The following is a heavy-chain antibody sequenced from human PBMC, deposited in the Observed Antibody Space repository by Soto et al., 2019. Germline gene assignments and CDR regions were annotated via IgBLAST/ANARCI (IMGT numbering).Heavy chain of an antibody. D-gene: IGHD2-15*01. V-gene: IGHV1-8*01. J-gene: IGHJ6*02. CDR1: GYTFTSYD. CDR2: MNPNSGNT. CDR3: ARASRDIGNYGMDV. Sequence: QVQLVQSGAEVKKPGASVKVSCKASGYTFTSYDINWVRQATGQGLEWMGWMNPNSGNTGYAQKFQGRVTMTRNTSRSTAYKELSSLRSEDTAVYYCARASRDIGNYGMDVWGQGTTVTVSS.